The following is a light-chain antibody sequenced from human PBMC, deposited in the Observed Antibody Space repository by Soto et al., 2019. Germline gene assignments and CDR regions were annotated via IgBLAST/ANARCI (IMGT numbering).Light chain of an antibody. CDR3: QQCGSWPGT. CDR1: QSVSSRY. Sequence: ILLTPSPCPQSLSPGERATLSCWASQSVSSRYLAWYQQKPGQAPRLLIYGTSSRATGIPDRFSGSGSGTDFTLTISSLEPEDLALYICQQCGSWPGTFGQGTRLDIK. V-gene: IGKV3-20*01. J-gene: IGKJ5*01. CDR2: GTS.